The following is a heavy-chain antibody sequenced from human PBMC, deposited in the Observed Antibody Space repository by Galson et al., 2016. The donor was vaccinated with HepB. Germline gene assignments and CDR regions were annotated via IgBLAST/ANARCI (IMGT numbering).Heavy chain of an antibody. J-gene: IGHJ6*02. CDR2: ISGNTYRT. CDR1: GFSFSTYA. V-gene: IGHV3-23*01. Sequence: SLRLSCATSGFSFSTYAMAWVRQAPGKGLEWVATISGNTYRTMYAHSVVGRFTISRDNSRDTLFLEMNSLRAGDTALYYCAKVLTQTHYYGMDVWGQGTTVTVSS. CDR3: AKVLTQTHYYGMDV.